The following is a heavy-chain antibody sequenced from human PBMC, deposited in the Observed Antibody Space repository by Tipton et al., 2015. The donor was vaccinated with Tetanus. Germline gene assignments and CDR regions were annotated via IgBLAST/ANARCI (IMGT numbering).Heavy chain of an antibody. Sequence: TLSLTCSLSGGSISNSEYYWAWIRQPPGKGLERIGSVFDSGTSYYNPSLKSRVTISVDASKNHFSLRLSSVTAAETAVYYCAEGRRFCSSNSCHEYYFDSWGRGTLVTVSS. D-gene: IGHD2-2*01. CDR2: VFDSGTS. CDR3: AEGRRFCSSNSCHEYYFDS. V-gene: IGHV4-39*02. CDR1: GGSISNSEYY. J-gene: IGHJ4*02.